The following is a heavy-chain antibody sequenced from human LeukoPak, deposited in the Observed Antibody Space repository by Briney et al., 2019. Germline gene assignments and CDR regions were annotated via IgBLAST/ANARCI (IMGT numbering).Heavy chain of an antibody. J-gene: IGHJ4*02. CDR1: GYTFTAKY. Sequence: ASVKVSCKAPGYTFTAKYLHWVRQAPGQGLEWMGWVNPNSGGRTYAQKFRGRVATTSDTSINTAYMELETLTSDDTAVYYCAPNSGYSSGWFIGWGQGTLVIVSS. D-gene: IGHD6-19*01. CDR3: APNSGYSSGWFIG. V-gene: IGHV1-2*02. CDR2: VNPNSGGR.